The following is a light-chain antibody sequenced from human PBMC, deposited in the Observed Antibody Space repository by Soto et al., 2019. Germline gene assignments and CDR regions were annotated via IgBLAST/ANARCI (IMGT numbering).Light chain of an antibody. V-gene: IGKV2-28*01. CDR2: LAS. CDR1: QSLLNSNGYNY. J-gene: IGKJ4*01. CDR3: MQAQENPLA. Sequence: DIVMTQSPLSLPVTPGEPASISCRSSQSLLNSNGYNYLDWYLQKPGQSPQLLMYLASNLASGVPDRFSGSGSGTDFTLKISRVEAEDVGVYYCMQAQENPLAFGGGTKVDIK.